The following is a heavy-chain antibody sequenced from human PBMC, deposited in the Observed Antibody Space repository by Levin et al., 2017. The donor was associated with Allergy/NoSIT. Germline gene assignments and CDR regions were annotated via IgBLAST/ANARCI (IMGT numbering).Heavy chain of an antibody. CDR1: GFTFSSYG. CDR2: IWYDGSNK. Sequence: GESLKISCAASGFTFSSYGMHWVRQAPGKGLEWVAVIWYDGSNKYYADSVKGRFTISRDNSKNTLYLQMNSLRAEDTAVYYCARDHPGGIVVETGNPPPDYWGQGTLVTVSS. D-gene: IGHD2-21*02. V-gene: IGHV3-33*01. J-gene: IGHJ4*02. CDR3: ARDHPGGIVVETGNPPPDY.